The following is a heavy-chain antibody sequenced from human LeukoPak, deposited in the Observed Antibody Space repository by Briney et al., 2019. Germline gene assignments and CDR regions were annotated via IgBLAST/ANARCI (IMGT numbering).Heavy chain of an antibody. CDR3: AREDGEGSSGYYS. CDR1: GWSFSGYY. D-gene: IGHD3-22*01. Sequence: SETLSLTCAVYGWSFSGYYWSWIRQPPGKGLEWIGEINHSGSTNYNPSLKSRVTISVDKSKNQFSLKLSSVTAADTAVYYCAREDGEGSSGYYSWGQGTLVTVSS. CDR2: INHSGST. J-gene: IGHJ4*02. V-gene: IGHV4-34*01.